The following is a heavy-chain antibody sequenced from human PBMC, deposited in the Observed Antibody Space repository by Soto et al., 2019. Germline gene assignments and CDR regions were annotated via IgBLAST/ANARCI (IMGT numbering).Heavy chain of an antibody. CDR2: ISGSGGST. Sequence: GGSLRLSCAASGFTFSSYAMSWVRQAPGKGLEWVSAISGSGGSTYYADSVKGRFTISRDNSKNTLYLQMNSLRAEDTAVYYCAKVTLSPPKNPSDRVLRDRMDWGQGTLVTVSS. V-gene: IGHV3-23*01. CDR3: AKVTLSPPKNPSDRVLRDRMD. D-gene: IGHD2-8*02. CDR1: GFTFSSYA. J-gene: IGHJ4*02.